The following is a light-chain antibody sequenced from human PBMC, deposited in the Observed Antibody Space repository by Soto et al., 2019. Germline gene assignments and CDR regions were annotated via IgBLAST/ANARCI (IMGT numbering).Light chain of an antibody. CDR2: DVS. Sequence: QSALTQPASVSGSPGQSITISCTGTSSDVGGYNYVSWYQQEPGKAPKLMICDVSNRPSGVFNRFSGSKSGNTASLTISGLQAEDEADYYCSSYTSGTTFVFGTGTKLTVL. V-gene: IGLV2-14*01. CDR3: SSYTSGTTFV. CDR1: SSDVGGYNY. J-gene: IGLJ1*01.